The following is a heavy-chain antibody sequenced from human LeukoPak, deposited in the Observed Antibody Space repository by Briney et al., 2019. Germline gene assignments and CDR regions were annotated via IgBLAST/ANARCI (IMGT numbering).Heavy chain of an antibody. D-gene: IGHD3-3*01. V-gene: IGHV1-69*13. CDR2: IIPIFGTA. J-gene: IGHJ4*02. CDR3: ARARDFWSGYNDY. Sequence: SVKVSCKASGGTFSSYAISWVRQAPGQGLEWMGGIIPIFGTANYAQRFQGRVTITADESTSTAYMELSSLRSEDTAVYYCARARDFWSGYNDYWGQGTLVTVSS. CDR1: GGTFSSYA.